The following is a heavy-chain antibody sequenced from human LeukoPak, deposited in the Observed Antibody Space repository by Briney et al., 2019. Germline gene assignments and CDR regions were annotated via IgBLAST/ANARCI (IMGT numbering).Heavy chain of an antibody. Sequence: GGSLRLSCAASGFTFSGDSMSWGRQAPGKGLEWVAGLGRTGEYKYYADSVKGRFTISRDNSKDTVSLQMNSLRAEDSAIYYCVKDRPCDTCMPMDAWGLGTTVTVSS. J-gene: IGHJ6*02. CDR1: GFTFSGDS. D-gene: IGHD2-8*01. V-gene: IGHV3-23*01. CDR3: VKDRPCDTCMPMDA. CDR2: LGRTGEYK.